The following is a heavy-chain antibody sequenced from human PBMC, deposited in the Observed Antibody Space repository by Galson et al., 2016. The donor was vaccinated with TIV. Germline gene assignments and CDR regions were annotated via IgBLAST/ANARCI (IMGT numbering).Heavy chain of an antibody. CDR2: IIAIFGTA. J-gene: IGHJ5*02. V-gene: IGHV1-69*13. CDR3: ARLPSYYGSGNPWFDP. CDR1: GGIFRSDA. Sequence: SVKVSCKVSGGIFRSDAISWVRQAPGQGLEWMGRIIAIFGTANYAQKFQGRVTITADESTNTVYLELSSLTSEDTAVYYCARLPSYYGSGNPWFDPWGQGTLVTVSS. D-gene: IGHD3-10*01.